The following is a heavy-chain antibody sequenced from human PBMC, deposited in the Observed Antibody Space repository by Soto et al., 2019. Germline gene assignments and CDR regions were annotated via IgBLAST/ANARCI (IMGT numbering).Heavy chain of an antibody. Sequence: SETLSLTCTVSGGSISSGDYYWSWIRQPPGKGLEWIGYIYYSGSTNYNPSLKSRVTISVDTSKNQFSLKLTSVTAADTAVYYCAEYSRSLEIFEYWGQGTLVTVSS. D-gene: IGHD6-6*01. CDR1: GGSISSGDYY. CDR2: IYYSGST. CDR3: AEYSRSLEIFEY. V-gene: IGHV4-61*08. J-gene: IGHJ4*02.